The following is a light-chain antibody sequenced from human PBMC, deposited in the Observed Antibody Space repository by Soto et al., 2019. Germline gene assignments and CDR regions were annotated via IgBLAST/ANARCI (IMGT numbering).Light chain of an antibody. CDR3: QPYNNWPLT. V-gene: IGKV3-15*01. CDR1: QGIGDT. CDR2: DTS. Sequence: VIRQSPSTLSFSPSEGSTLSCRASQGIGDTLAWYQHKPGQTPRLLIYDTSTRATGVPTRFSGSRSGAEFTLTINSLQSEDFAVYYCQPYNNWPLTFGGGTKVDIK. J-gene: IGKJ4*01.